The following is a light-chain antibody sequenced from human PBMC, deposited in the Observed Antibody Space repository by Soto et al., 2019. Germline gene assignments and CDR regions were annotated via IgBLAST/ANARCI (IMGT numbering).Light chain of an antibody. V-gene: IGLV2-14*03. CDR2: DVS. Sequence: QSVLTQPASVSGSPGQSITICCTGTSSDVSSYNYVSWYQQHPGKAPKLIIYDVSDRPSGVSNRFSGSKSGNTASLTISGLQAEDEADYYCSSFTTRSTYVVGTGTKVTVL. CDR3: SSFTTRSTYV. CDR1: SSDVSSYNY. J-gene: IGLJ1*01.